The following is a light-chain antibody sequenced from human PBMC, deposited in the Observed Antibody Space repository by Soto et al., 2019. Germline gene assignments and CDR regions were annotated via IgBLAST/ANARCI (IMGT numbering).Light chain of an antibody. CDR2: KAS. CDR3: QDSTSVLLT. V-gene: IGKV1-5*03. J-gene: IGKJ4*01. Sequence: ERVTITCPASQTISSWLAWYQQEPGKAPKHLIYKASTLKSGVPSRFSGSGSGTEFTLTISCLQADDVTTYNSQDSTSVLLTFSGGGKV. CDR1: QTISSW.